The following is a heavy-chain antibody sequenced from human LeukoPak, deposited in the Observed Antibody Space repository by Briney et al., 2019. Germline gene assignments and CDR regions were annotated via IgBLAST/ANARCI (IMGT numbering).Heavy chain of an antibody. CDR1: GFIFSNYA. J-gene: IGHJ4*02. V-gene: IGHV3-33*01. Sequence: PGESLRLSCEASGFIFSNYAMHWVRQAPGKGLQWVALIWYDGQTKFYGDSVKGRFTTSRDNSGSTLFLHMSSLRVEDTAVYYCAREWGRIAVAGGPGYWGQGGLVTVSS. CDR2: IWYDGQTK. D-gene: IGHD6-19*01. CDR3: AREWGRIAVAGGPGY.